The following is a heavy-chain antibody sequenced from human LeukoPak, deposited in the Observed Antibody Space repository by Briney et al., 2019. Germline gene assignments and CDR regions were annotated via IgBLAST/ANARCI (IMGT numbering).Heavy chain of an antibody. CDR2: IKSKTDAGTT. D-gene: IGHD6-19*01. CDR1: GFTVSSNY. Sequence: GGSLRLSCAASGFTVSSNYMSWVRRAPGKGLEWVGGIKSKTDAGTTDYATPVKGRFTISRDDSKNTLYLQMNSLTTEDTAVYYCSTHGSGWPPDYWGQGTLVTVSS. J-gene: IGHJ4*02. V-gene: IGHV3-15*01. CDR3: STHGSGWPPDY.